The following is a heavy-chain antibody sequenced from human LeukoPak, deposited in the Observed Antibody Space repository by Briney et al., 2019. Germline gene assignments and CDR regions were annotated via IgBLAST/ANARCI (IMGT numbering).Heavy chain of an antibody. V-gene: IGHV4-59*01. Sequence: PSGTLSLTCAVSGASITSYYWTWIRQPPGKGLEWIGYIYHTGNIKYNPSLNSRVTISIDTSKNQFSLKLSSVTAADTAVYYCARFGSGWWYNDYWGQGTLVTVSS. CDR1: GASITSYY. D-gene: IGHD6-19*01. J-gene: IGHJ4*02. CDR3: ARFGSGWWYNDY. CDR2: IYHTGNI.